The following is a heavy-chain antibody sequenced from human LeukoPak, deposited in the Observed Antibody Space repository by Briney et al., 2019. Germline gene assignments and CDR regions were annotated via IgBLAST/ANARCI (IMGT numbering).Heavy chain of an antibody. CDR2: IYYGGST. CDR3: ARGQLLYAH. Sequence: KASETLSLTCTVSGGSISSYYWSWIRQPPGKGLEWIGYIYYGGSTNHNPSLKSRVTISLDTSKNQFSLKLNSVTAADTAVYYCARGQLLYAHWGQGTLVTVSS. D-gene: IGHD2-2*02. CDR1: GGSISSYY. V-gene: IGHV4-59*01. J-gene: IGHJ4*02.